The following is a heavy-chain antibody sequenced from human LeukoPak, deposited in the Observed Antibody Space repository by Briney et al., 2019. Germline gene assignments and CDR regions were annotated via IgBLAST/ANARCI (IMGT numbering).Heavy chain of an antibody. J-gene: IGHJ4*02. D-gene: IGHD3-3*01. CDR3: ARYDSRGSASTKFDY. Sequence: PSETLSLTCAASGYSIGKNYYWGWIRQSPGKGLEWIGRIYGRASTSYNPSLMNRVTMSVDTSKDHFSLQLTSVTAADTAVYYCARYDSRGSASTKFDYWGPGIQVTVSS. V-gene: IGHV4-38-2*01. CDR2: IYGRAST. CDR1: GYSIGKNYY.